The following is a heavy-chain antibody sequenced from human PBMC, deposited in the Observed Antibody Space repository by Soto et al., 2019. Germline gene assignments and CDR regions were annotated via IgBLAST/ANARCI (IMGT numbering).Heavy chain of an antibody. V-gene: IGHV3-23*01. CDR2: ISDNGGTT. J-gene: IGHJ4*02. CDR3: AKDWVAADY. CDR1: EFTFSNYA. D-gene: IGHD6-13*01. Sequence: PGGSLRLSCAASEFTFSNYAMSWVRQAPGKGLEWVSSISDNGGTTYYADSVKGRFTISRDNSKNTLYLQMNSLRAEDTAVYYCAKDWVAADYWGQGTLVTVSS.